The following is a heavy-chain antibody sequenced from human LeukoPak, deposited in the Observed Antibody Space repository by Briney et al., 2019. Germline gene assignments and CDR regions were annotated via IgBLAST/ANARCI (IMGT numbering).Heavy chain of an antibody. J-gene: IGHJ4*02. V-gene: IGHV1-18*01. Sequence: ASVKVSCKASGGTFSSYAISWVRQAPGQGLEWMGWISAYNGNTNYAQKLQGRVTMTTDTSTSTAYMELRSLRSDDTAVYYCAQVQTYYFDYWGQGTLVTISS. CDR3: AQVQTYYFDY. CDR2: ISAYNGNT. CDR1: GGTFSSYA.